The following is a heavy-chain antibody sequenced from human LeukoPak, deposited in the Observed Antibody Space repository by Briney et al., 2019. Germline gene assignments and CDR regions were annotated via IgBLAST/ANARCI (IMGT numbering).Heavy chain of an antibody. V-gene: IGHV3-48*04. Sequence: GGSLRLSCAASGLTFSKYSMTWVRQAPGKGLEWVSFIDTSSTTMYYTGSVKGRFTISRDNAKNSLYLQVNSLKVEGTAIYYCARDNWVDCWGQGTLVTVSS. CDR1: GLTFSKYS. J-gene: IGHJ5*01. CDR2: IDTSSTTM. CDR3: ARDNWVDC.